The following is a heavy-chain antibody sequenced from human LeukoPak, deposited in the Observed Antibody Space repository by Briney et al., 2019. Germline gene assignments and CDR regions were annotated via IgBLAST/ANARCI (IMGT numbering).Heavy chain of an antibody. V-gene: IGHV4-4*08. CDR2: IYSNGIT. Sequence: SETLSLTCTVSGSSIFSYYWNWIRRPPGKGLEWIGYIYSNGITSYNPSLRSRGTISIATSKNQFSLRLRSVTAADTAIYYCARRAYYDSSGYSPASGYFDLWGRGTLVSVSS. D-gene: IGHD3-22*01. J-gene: IGHJ2*01. CDR1: GSSIFSYY. CDR3: ARRAYYDSSGYSPASGYFDL.